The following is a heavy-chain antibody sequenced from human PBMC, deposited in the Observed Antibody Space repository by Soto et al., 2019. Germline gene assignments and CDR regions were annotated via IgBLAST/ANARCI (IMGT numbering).Heavy chain of an antibody. J-gene: IGHJ4*02. Sequence: LQLQESGSGLVKPSQTLSLTCAVSGGSISSGGYSWRWIRQPPGKGLEWIGYIYHSGSTYYNPSLKSRVTIAVDRSKNQFSLKLRSVTAADTAVYYCASAGGLGAVAADYWGQGTLVTVSS. CDR2: IYHSGST. V-gene: IGHV4-30-2*01. D-gene: IGHD6-19*01. CDR3: ASAGGLGAVAADY. CDR1: GGSISSGGYS.